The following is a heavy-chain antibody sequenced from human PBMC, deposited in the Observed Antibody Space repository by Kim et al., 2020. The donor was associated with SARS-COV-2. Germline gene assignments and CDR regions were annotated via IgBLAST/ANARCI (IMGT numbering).Heavy chain of an antibody. CDR1: GFTFSKYW. Sequence: GGSLRLSCAASGFTFSKYWMHWVRQAPGKGLVWVSHINSDGTTTPYADFVKGRFSISRDNAKNTLFLQMNSLRVEDTAVYYCARGEWTSTSCLDYWGQGT. J-gene: IGHJ4*02. D-gene: IGHD2-2*01. V-gene: IGHV3-74*01. CDR2: INSDGTTT. CDR3: ARGEWTSTSCLDY.